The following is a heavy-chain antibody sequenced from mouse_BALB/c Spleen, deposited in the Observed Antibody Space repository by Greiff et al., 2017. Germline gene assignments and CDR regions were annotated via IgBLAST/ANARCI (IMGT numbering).Heavy chain of an antibody. Sequence: VQVVESGAELVKPGASVKLSCKASGYTFTSYYMYWVKQRPGQGLEWIGEINPSNGGTNFNEKFKSKATLTVDKSSSTAYMQLSSLTSEDSAVYYCTRGDYYYGSSGGFAYWGQGTLVTVSA. J-gene: IGHJ3*01. CDR2: INPSNGGT. CDR3: TRGDYYYGSSGGFAY. CDR1: GYTFTSYY. D-gene: IGHD1-1*01. V-gene: IGHV1S81*02.